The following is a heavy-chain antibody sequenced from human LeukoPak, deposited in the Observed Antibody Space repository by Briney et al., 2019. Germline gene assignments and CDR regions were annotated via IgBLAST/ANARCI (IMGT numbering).Heavy chain of an antibody. D-gene: IGHD6-19*01. CDR1: GFSSDDYA. CDR2: ITWNGDIT. V-gene: IGHV3-20*04. J-gene: IGHJ4*02. CDR3: ARIQTGYSSGWSAY. Sequence: GGSLRLSCSVAGFSSDDYAMSWVRQAPGKGLEWVSGITWNGDITGYADSVRGRFTISRDNAKNSLYLQMNSLRAEDTALYYCARIQTGYSSGWSAYWGQGTLVTVSS.